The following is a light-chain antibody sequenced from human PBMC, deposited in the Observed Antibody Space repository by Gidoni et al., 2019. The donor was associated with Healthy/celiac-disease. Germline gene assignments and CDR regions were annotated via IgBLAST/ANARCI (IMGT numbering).Light chain of an antibody. Sequence: ELVMTQSPATLSVSPGERATLSCRASQSVSSNLAWYQQKPGQAPRLLIYGASTRATGIPARFSGSGCGTEFTLTISSLQSEDFAVYYCQQYNNWALYSFGQGTKLEIK. V-gene: IGKV3-15*01. CDR2: GAS. J-gene: IGKJ2*03. CDR3: QQYNNWALYS. CDR1: QSVSSN.